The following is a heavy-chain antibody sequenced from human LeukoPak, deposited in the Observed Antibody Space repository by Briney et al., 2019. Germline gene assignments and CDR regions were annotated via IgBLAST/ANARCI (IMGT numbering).Heavy chain of an antibody. CDR2: IYYSGST. V-gene: IGHV4-39*01. CDR1: GGSISSSSYY. Sequence: SETLSLTCTVSGGSISSSSYYWGWIRQPPGKGLEWIGSIYYSGSTYYNPSIKSRVTISVDTSKNQFSLKLSSVPAADTAVYYCARPTVPTYDFWSGYSYYFDYWGQGTLVTVSS. CDR3: ARPTVPTYDFWSGYSYYFDY. D-gene: IGHD3-3*01. J-gene: IGHJ4*02.